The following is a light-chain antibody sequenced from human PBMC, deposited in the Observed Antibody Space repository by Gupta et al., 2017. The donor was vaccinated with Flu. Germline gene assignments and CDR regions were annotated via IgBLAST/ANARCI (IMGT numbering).Light chain of an antibody. Sequence: DIVMTQSPGSLAVSLGERATINCKSSQTLYRSNNKNYLAWYQQKPGQPPKLLIYWASTRESGVPDRFSGSGSGTDFTLTITSLQAEDVAVYYCQQYYSSLSMTFGQGTRLEIK. CDR2: WAS. V-gene: IGKV4-1*01. J-gene: IGKJ5*01. CDR1: QTLYRSNNKNY. CDR3: QQYYSSLSMT.